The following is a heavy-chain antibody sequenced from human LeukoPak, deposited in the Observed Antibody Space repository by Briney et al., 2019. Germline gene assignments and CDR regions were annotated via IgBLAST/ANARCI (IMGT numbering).Heavy chain of an antibody. CDR1: GFTFSSYG. CDR2: ISGSGGST. J-gene: IGHJ4*02. D-gene: IGHD3-16*02. V-gene: IGHV3-23*01. CDR3: AKGKDPGLISRVRLHFEY. Sequence: GASLRLSCEASGFTFSSYGMSWVRQAPGKGLECVARISGSGGSTYYADSVKGRFTISRDNSDSTLYLQMNSLRVQDTAVYYCAKGKDPGLISRVRLHFEYWGQGTLVTVSS.